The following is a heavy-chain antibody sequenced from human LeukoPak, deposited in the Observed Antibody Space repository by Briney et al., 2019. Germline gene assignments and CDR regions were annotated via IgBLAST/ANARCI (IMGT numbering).Heavy chain of an antibody. CDR3: ARPLVGDALDY. CDR2: IWYDGSNE. V-gene: IGHV3-33*08. D-gene: IGHD1-26*01. J-gene: IGHJ4*02. CDR1: GFTFSSYG. Sequence: PGRSLTLSCAASGFTFSSYGMHWVRQAPGKGLEWVAVIWYDGSNEYYADSVKGRFTIFRDNSKNALHLQMNSLRAEDTAVYYCARPLVGDALDYWGQGTLVTVSS.